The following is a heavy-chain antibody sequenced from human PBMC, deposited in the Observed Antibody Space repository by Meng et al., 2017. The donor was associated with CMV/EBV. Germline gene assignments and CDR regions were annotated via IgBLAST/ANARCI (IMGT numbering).Heavy chain of an antibody. CDR2: ISSSGSTI. CDR3: ARDRGKEYQLLDDYYYYGMDV. D-gene: IGHD2-2*01. CDR1: GFTFSSYE. J-gene: IGHJ6*02. V-gene: IGHV3-48*03. Sequence: GESLKISCAASGFTFSSYEMNWVRQAPGKGLEWVSCISSSGSTIYYADSVKGRFTISRDNAKNSLYLQMNSLRAEDTAVYYCARDRGKEYQLLDDYYYYGMDVWGQGTTVTVSS.